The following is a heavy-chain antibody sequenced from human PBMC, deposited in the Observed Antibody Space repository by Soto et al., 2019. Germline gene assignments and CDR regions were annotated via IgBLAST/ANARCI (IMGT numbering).Heavy chain of an antibody. CDR2: TSYDGSNK. D-gene: IGHD3-22*01. Sequence: GRSLRLSCAASGFTFSSYGMHWVRQAPGKGLEWVAVTSYDGSNKYYADTVKGRFTISRDNSKNTLYLQMNSLGAEDTAVYYCAKDRLESSSGYYSGGFDYWGQGTLVTVSS. CDR1: GFTFSSYG. V-gene: IGHV3-30*18. J-gene: IGHJ4*02. CDR3: AKDRLESSSGYYSGGFDY.